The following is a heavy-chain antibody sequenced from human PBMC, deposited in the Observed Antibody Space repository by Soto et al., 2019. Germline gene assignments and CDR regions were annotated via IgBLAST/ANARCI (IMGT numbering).Heavy chain of an antibody. J-gene: IGHJ6*02. D-gene: IGHD3-9*01. V-gene: IGHV1-18*01. CDR2: ISAYNGNT. CDR1: GYTFTSYG. Sequence: ASVKVSCKASGYTFTSYGISWVRQAPGKGLEWMRWISAYNGNTNYAQKLQGRVTMTPDTSTSTAYMELRSLRSDDTAVYYCARLLRYFDWFIDYYYGMDVWGQGTTVTVSS. CDR3: ARLLRYFDWFIDYYYGMDV.